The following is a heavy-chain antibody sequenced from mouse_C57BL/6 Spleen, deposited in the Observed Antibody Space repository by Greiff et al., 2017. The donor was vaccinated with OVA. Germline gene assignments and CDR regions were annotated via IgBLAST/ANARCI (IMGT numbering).Heavy chain of an antibody. CDR1: GFTFSSYG. D-gene: IGHD4-1*01. CDR3: ERQAYPNCSCAY. CDR2: ISSGGSYT. V-gene: IGHV5-6*01. J-gene: IGHJ3*01. Sequence: EVKLVESGGDLVKPGGSLKLSCAASGFTFSSYGMSWVRQTPDKRLEWVATISSGGSYTYYPDSVKGRFTMSRDNAKSTLYLQMSSLKSEDTALYYCERQAYPNCSCAYWGQGTLVTVSA.